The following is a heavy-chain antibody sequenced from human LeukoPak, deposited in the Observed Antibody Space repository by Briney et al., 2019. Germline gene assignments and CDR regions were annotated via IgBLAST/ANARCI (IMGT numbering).Heavy chain of an antibody. V-gene: IGHV1-46*01. CDR3: AREGIAAADTNFDY. J-gene: IGHJ4*02. CDR1: GYTFSNYG. Sequence: ASVTVSCKASGYTFSNYGMNWVRQAPGQGLEWMGIINPSGGSTSYAQKFQGRVTMTRDTSTSTVYMELSSLRSEDTAVYYCAREGIAAADTNFDYWGQGTLVAVSS. CDR2: INPSGGST. D-gene: IGHD6-13*01.